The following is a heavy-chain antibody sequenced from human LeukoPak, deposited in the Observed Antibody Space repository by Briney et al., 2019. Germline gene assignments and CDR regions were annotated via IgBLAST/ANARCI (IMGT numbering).Heavy chain of an antibody. CDR3: ARESSSGYVSYYYYYYMDV. CDR2: IYTSGST. CDR1: GGSISSYY. V-gene: IGHV4-4*07. Sequence: SETLSLTCTVSGGSISSYYWSWIRQPPGKGLEWIGRIYTSGSTNYNPSLKSRVTMSVGTSKNQFSLKLNSVTAADTAVYYCARESSSGYVSYYYYYYMDVWGKGTTVTISS. J-gene: IGHJ6*03. D-gene: IGHD5-12*01.